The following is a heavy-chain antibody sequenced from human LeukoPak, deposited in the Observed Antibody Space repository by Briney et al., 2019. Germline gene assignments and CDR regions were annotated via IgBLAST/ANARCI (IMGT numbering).Heavy chain of an antibody. CDR2: IYHSGTT. Sequence: YSIXXGYYWGWIRQPPGXGLEWIGSIYHSGTTYYNPSLKSRVTISVDTAKNQFSLNLSSVTAADTAVYYCXXXXXXXXXXXXXXXXXYXXVWGKGTTVTVSS. V-gene: IGHV4-38-2*01. CDR3: XXXXXXXXXXXXXXXXXYXXV. CDR1: YSIXXGYY. J-gene: IGHJ6*03.